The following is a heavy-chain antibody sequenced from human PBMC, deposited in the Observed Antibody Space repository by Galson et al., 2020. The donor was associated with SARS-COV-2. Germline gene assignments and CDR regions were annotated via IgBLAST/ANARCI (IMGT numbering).Heavy chain of an antibody. CDR3: ARGPDIVATIYFDY. CDR1: GGSFSGYY. D-gene: IGHD5-12*01. V-gene: IGHV4-34*01. Sequence: SETLSLTCAVYGGSFSGYYWSWIRQPPGKGLEWIGEINHSGSTNYNPSLKSRVTISVDTSKNQFSLKLSSVTAADTDVYYCARGPDIVATIYFDYWGQGTLVTVSS. J-gene: IGHJ4*02. CDR2: INHSGST.